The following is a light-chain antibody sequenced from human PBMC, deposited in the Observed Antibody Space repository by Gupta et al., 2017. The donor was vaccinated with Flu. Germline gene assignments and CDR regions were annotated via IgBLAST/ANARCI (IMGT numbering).Light chain of an antibody. J-gene: IGLJ3*02. CDR1: ALPKQD. CDR3: YSTDSSGNHWV. Sequence: SYELTQPRPASVCPGPTARITCTGDALPKQDADWYQQKSGQAPVLVIYEDSKRPSGIPERFSGSSSATMATLTISVAQVEDEAAYYCYSTDSSGNHWVFGGGTKLTVL. CDR2: EDS. V-gene: IGLV3-10*01.